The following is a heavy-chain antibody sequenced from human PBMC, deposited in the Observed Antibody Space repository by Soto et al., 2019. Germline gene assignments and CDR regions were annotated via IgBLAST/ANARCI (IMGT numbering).Heavy chain of an antibody. Sequence: SETLSLTCAVYGGSFSGYYWSWIRQPPGKGLEWIGEINHSGSTNYNPSLKSRVTIPVDTSKNQFSLKLSSVTAADTAVYYCARSVIVVVPADRKYCSGGSCYGTFDYWGQGTLVTVSS. J-gene: IGHJ4*02. D-gene: IGHD2-15*01. CDR1: GGSFSGYY. CDR2: INHSGST. CDR3: ARSVIVVVPADRKYCSGGSCYGTFDY. V-gene: IGHV4-34*01.